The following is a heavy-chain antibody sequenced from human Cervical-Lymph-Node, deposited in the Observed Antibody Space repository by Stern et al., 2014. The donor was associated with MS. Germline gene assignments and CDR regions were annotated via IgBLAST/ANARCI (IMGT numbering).Heavy chain of an antibody. V-gene: IGHV1-69*01. CDR2: SIPIFGTA. D-gene: IGHD6-19*01. CDR3: ARDRPYSSGGQYYYYYGMDV. CDR1: GGTFSSYA. Sequence: VQLVQSGAEVKKPGSSVKVSCKASGGTFSSYAISWVRQAPGPGLEWMGGSIPIFGTANYAQKFQGRVTITADESTTTAYMLLSSLRSEDPAVYYCARDRPYSSGGQYYYYYGMDVWGQGTTVTVSS. J-gene: IGHJ6*02.